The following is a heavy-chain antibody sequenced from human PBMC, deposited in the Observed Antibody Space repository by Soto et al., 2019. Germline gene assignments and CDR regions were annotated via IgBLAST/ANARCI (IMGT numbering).Heavy chain of an antibody. CDR1: GACIGGGGHY. Sequence: PSETLSLTCTVSGACIGGGGHYWTWIRQQPGKGLEWLGHINYRGSTNFNPSLKSRIAISVDKPKNQFSLKLSSVTAADTAVYYCARCLYGDYVAFDYRGQGTLVPVSS. V-gene: IGHV4-61*08. J-gene: IGHJ4*02. D-gene: IGHD4-17*01. CDR3: ARCLYGDYVAFDY. CDR2: INYRGST.